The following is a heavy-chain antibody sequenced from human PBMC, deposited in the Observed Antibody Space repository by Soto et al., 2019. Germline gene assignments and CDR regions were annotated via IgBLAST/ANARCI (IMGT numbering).Heavy chain of an antibody. J-gene: IGHJ6*01. D-gene: IGHD4-17*01. CDR3: ARDRDYGGNQPYYYYYGMDV. Sequence: GGSLRLSCAASGFTFSSYWMSWVRQAPGKGLEWVANIKQDGSEKYYVDSVKGRFTISRDNAKNSLYLQMNSLRAEDTAVYYCARDRDYGGNQPYYYYYGMDVWGQGTPVTVSS. V-gene: IGHV3-7*01. CDR1: GFTFSSYW. CDR2: IKQDGSEK.